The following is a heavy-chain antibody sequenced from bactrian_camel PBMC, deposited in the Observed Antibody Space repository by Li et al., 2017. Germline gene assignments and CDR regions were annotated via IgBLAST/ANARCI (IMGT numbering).Heavy chain of an antibody. CDR2: IDTEGRT. D-gene: IGHD6*01. CDR1: GATHSKYC. CDR3: AEGRGSRGEHCYSLNY. Sequence: DVQLVESGGGSVQAGESLRLTCEVRGATHSKYCMAWFRQAPGKDREQVAHIDTEGRTWYGDSVKGRFTISRDSGKNTVYLQMNNLQPEDTATYYCAEGRGSRGEHCYSLNYWGQGTQVTVS. V-gene: IGHV3S67*01. J-gene: IGHJ4*01.